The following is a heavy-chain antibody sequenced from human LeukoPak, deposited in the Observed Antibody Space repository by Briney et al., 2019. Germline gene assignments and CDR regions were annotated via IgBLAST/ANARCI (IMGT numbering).Heavy chain of an antibody. CDR2: IYSSGST. CDR3: ASTSLAVAGTSFDY. CDR1: GGSISSYF. J-gene: IGHJ4*02. D-gene: IGHD6-19*01. Sequence: SETLSLTCTVSGGSISSYFWSWIRQPAGKGLEWIGRIYSSGSTNYNPSLKSRVTMSVDTSKNQLSLQLSSVTAADTAVYYCASTSLAVAGTSFDYWGQGTLVTVSS. V-gene: IGHV4-4*07.